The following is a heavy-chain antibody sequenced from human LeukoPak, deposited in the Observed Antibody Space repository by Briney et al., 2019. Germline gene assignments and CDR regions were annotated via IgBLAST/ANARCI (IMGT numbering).Heavy chain of an antibody. D-gene: IGHD5-18*01. CDR2: ISKDGSNK. CDR1: VFTFSSYG. Sequence: QPGGSLRLSCAASVFTFSSYGMHWVRQAPGKGLEWVAVISKDGSNKYYADSVKGRFTISRDNSKNTLYLQMNSLRAEDTAVYYCAKDSDTPHYFDYWGQGTLVTVSS. CDR3: AKDSDTPHYFDY. V-gene: IGHV3-30*18. J-gene: IGHJ4*02.